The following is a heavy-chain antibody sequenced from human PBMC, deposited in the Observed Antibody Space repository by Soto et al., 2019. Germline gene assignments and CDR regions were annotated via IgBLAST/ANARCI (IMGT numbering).Heavy chain of an antibody. D-gene: IGHD2-2*01. J-gene: IGHJ4*02. Sequence: GGALRLSCAASGFTFSTYWMHWVRQAPGKGLVWVSRTNTDGSSTTYADSVEGRFTISRDNAKNTLYLQMNSLRAEDTAVYYCARGTRVIPAESDFDYWGQGTLVTVSS. CDR2: TNTDGSST. CDR1: GFTFSTYW. CDR3: ARGTRVIPAESDFDY. V-gene: IGHV3-74*01.